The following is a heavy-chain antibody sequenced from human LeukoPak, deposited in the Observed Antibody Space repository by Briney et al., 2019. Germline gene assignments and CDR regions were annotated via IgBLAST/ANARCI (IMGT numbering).Heavy chain of an antibody. Sequence: PGGSLRLSCAASGFTFSSYGMHWVRQAPGKGLEWVAVISYDGSNKYYADSVKGRFTISRDNSKNTLYLQMNSLRAEDTAVYYCAKILGRLANNYYMDVWGKGTTVTVSS. CDR3: AKILGRLANNYYMDV. J-gene: IGHJ6*03. D-gene: IGHD3-16*01. CDR1: GFTFSSYG. CDR2: ISYDGSNK. V-gene: IGHV3-30*18.